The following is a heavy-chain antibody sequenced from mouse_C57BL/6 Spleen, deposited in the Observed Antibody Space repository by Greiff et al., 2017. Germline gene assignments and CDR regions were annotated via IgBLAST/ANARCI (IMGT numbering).Heavy chain of an antibody. CDR2: IDPNSGGT. V-gene: IGHV1-72*01. CDR3: ARWGTDGPLAY. J-gene: IGHJ3*01. D-gene: IGHD2-3*01. Sequence: QVQLQQSGAELVKPGASVKLSCKASGYTFSSYWMHWVKQRPGRGLEWSGRIDPNSGGTKYNEKFKSKATLTVDKPSSTAYMQLSSLTSEDSAVYYCARWGTDGPLAYWGQGTLVTVSA. CDR1: GYTFSSYW.